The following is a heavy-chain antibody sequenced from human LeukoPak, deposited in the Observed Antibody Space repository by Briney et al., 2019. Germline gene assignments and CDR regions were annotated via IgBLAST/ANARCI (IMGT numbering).Heavy chain of an antibody. CDR1: GGSFSGYY. D-gene: IGHD4-17*01. CDR2: INHSGST. J-gene: IGHJ4*02. V-gene: IGHV4-34*01. Sequence: SETLSLTCAVYGGSFSGYYWSWIRQPPGKGLEWIGEINHSGSTNYNPSLKSRVTISVDTSKNQFSLKLTSVTSADTAVYYCARTVRGDYVYYFDYWGQGTLVTVSS. CDR3: ARTVRGDYVYYFDY.